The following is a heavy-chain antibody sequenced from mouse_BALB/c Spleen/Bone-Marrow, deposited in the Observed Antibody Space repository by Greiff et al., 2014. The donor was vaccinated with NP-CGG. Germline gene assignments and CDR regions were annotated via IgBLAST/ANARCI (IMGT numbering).Heavy chain of an antibody. V-gene: IGHV5-6*01. CDR1: GFTFSSYG. J-gene: IGHJ4*01. CDR3: ARHRDAMDY. Sequence: VQLKQSGGDLVKPGGALKISCAASGFTFSSYGLSWGRQTPDKRLEWVATISSGGSYTYYPDSVKGRFTISRDNAKNTLYLQMSSLKSEDTAMYYCARHRDAMDYWGQGTSVAVSS. CDR2: ISSGGSYT. D-gene: IGHD3-3*01.